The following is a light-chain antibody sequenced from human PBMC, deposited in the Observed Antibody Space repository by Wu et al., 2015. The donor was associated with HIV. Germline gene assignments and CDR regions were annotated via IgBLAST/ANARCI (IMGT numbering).Light chain of an antibody. CDR3: QQFNSYPLT. CDR2: DVS. CDR1: QGISSA. Sequence: AIQLTQSPSSLSASVGDRVTITCRASQGISSALAWYQQKPGKAPKLLIYDVSSLESGVPSRFSGSGYGTDFILTISSLQPEDFASYYCQQFNSYPLTFGGGTKVEIK. V-gene: IGKV1-13*02. J-gene: IGKJ4*01.